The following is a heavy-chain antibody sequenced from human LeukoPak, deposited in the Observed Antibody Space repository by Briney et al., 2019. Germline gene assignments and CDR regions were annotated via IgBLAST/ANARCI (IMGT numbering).Heavy chain of an antibody. CDR2: INPSGGST. CDR3: AREYSSSSGGLYYFDY. CDR1: GYTFTSYY. D-gene: IGHD6-6*01. Sequence: GASVTVSCTASGYTFTSYYMHWVRQAPGQGLEWMGIINPSGGSTSYAQKFQGRVTITADESTSTAYMELSSLRSEDTAVYYCAREYSSSSGGLYYFDYWGQGTLVTVSS. J-gene: IGHJ4*02. V-gene: IGHV1-46*01.